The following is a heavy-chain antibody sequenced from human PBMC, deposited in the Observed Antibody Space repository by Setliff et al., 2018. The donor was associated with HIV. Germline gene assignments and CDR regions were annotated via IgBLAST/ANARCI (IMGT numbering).Heavy chain of an antibody. D-gene: IGHD5-18*01. CDR1: GGSINSYH. CDR3: GRLSETAMASFDS. V-gene: IGHV4-4*08. J-gene: IGHJ4*02. CDR2: IYKSGTT. Sequence: LSLTCSVSGGSINSYHWSWIRQSPGKGLEWIGYIYKSGTTNYSSSLKSRVTISADPSKNQFSLKLTSVTAADTAVYYCGRLSETAMASFDSWGQGTQVTVSS.